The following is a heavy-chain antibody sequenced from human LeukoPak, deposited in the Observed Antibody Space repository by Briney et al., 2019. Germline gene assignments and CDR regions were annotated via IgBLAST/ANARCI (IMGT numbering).Heavy chain of an antibody. CDR3: ARGRPRSGYYY. CDR2: MNPNSGNT. D-gene: IGHD3-22*01. CDR1: GYTFTSYD. J-gene: IGHJ4*02. V-gene: IGHV1-8*01. Sequence: ASVNVSCKASGYTFTSYDINWVRQATGQGLEWMGWMNPNSGNTGYAQRFQGRVTMTRNTSISTAYMELSSLRSEDTAVYYCARGRPRSGYYYWGQGTLVTVSS.